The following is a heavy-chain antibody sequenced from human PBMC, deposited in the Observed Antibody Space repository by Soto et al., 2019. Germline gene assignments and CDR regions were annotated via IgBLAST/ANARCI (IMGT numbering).Heavy chain of an antibody. CDR1: GFAFSSYA. J-gene: IGHJ6*02. D-gene: IGHD3-10*01. Sequence: GGSLRLSCAASGFAFSSYAMHWVRRAPGKGLEWVAVISYDASNKYYADSVKGRFTISRDNSKNTLYLQMNSLRAEDTAVYFCAKDRRGVMDVWGQGTTVTVSS. CDR3: AKDRRGVMDV. V-gene: IGHV3-30*04. CDR2: ISYDASNK.